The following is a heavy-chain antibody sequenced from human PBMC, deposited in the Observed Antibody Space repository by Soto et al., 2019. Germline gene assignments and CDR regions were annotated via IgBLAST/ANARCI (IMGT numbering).Heavy chain of an antibody. V-gene: IGHV1-8*01. CDR3: ARVGYRAVWILSD. J-gene: IGHJ1*01. D-gene: IGHD2-2*03. CDR1: GYNFTSYD. CDR2: MSPESGQS. Sequence: ASVKVSCKASGYNFTSYDIIWVRQVTGQGLEWMGWMSPESGQSGIEEKFRGRVTLTRNISINTAYLEVNSLTSADTAVFYCARVGYRAVWILSDWGQ.